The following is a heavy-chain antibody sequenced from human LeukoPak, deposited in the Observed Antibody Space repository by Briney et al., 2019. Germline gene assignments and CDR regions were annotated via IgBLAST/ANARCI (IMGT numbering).Heavy chain of an antibody. D-gene: IGHD3-22*01. Sequence: PSETLSLACTVSGGSIISTDDYWGWIRQPPGKGPEWIGSIYYTGSTYHNPSLKSRVTISEDPSKNQFSLKLRSVTAADTAVYYCASGYYDSSGYYYDAFDIWGQGTMVTVSS. CDR1: GGSIISTDDY. J-gene: IGHJ3*02. V-gene: IGHV4-39*07. CDR2: IYYTGST. CDR3: ASGYYDSSGYYYDAFDI.